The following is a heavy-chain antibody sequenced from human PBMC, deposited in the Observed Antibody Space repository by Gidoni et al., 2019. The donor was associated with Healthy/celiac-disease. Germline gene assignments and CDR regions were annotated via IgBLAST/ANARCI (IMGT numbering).Heavy chain of an antibody. V-gene: IGHV5-51*01. CDR1: GYSFTSYW. Sequence: EVQLVQSGAEVKKPGASLQISCKGSGYSFTSYWIGWVRQMPGKGLEWMGIIYPGDSDTRYSPSFQGQVTISADKSISTAYLQWSSLKASDTAMYYCARHSNDFPHYYYGMDVWGQGTTVTVSS. D-gene: IGHD3-3*01. CDR2: IYPGDSDT. J-gene: IGHJ6*02. CDR3: ARHSNDFPHYYYGMDV.